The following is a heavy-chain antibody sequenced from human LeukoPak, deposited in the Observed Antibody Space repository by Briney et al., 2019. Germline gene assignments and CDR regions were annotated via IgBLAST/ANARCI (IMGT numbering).Heavy chain of an antibody. Sequence: SQTLSLTCTVSGGSISSGGYYWSWLRQHPGKGLEWIGYIYYSGSTYYNPSLKSRVTISVDTSKNQFSLKLSSVTAADTAVYYCARMKYYYDSSGYYYDAFDIWGQGTMVTVSS. CDR3: ARMKYYYDSSGYYYDAFDI. D-gene: IGHD3-22*01. J-gene: IGHJ3*02. V-gene: IGHV4-31*03. CDR2: IYYSGST. CDR1: GGSISSGGYY.